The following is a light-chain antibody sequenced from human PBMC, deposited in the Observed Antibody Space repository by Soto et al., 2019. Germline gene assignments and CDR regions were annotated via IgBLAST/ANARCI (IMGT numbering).Light chain of an antibody. V-gene: IGLV1-47*01. CDR3: AAWDDSLSGYV. Sequence: QSVLTQPPSASGSPGQRVPFSCSGSSSNIGSNYVYWYQQLPGTAPKLLIYRNNQRPSGVPDRFSGSKSGTSASLAISGLRSEDEADYYCAAWDDSLSGYVFGTGTKVTVL. J-gene: IGLJ1*01. CDR2: RNN. CDR1: SSNIGSNY.